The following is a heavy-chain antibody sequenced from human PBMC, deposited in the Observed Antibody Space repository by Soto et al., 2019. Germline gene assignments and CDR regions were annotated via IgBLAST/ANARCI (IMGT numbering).Heavy chain of an antibody. CDR2: ISTSNGNT. V-gene: IGHV1-18*04. Sequence: QVQLVQSGAEVKKPGASVKVSCKASGYTFTSYGITWVRPAPGQGLEWMGWISTSNGNTNYAQKFQGRGTMTTDTSTSTAYMELRSLRSDDTAKYYGARVTRLGGDYYGMDVWGQGTTVTVSS. D-gene: IGHD2-15*01. J-gene: IGHJ6*02. CDR3: ARVTRLGGDYYGMDV. CDR1: GYTFTSYG.